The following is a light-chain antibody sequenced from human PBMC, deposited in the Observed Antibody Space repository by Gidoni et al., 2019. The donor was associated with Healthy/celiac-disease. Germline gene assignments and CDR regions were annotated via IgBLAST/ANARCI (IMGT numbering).Light chain of an antibody. J-gene: IGKJ5*01. CDR1: QSVSSSY. V-gene: IGKV3-20*01. Sequence: EIVLTQSPGTLSLSPGEIATLSCRASQSVSSSYLAWSQQKPGQAPRLLIYGASSRATGIPDRFSGSGSGKDFTLTISRLEPEDFAVYYCQQYGSSPPITFGQGTRLEIK. CDR2: GAS. CDR3: QQYGSSPPIT.